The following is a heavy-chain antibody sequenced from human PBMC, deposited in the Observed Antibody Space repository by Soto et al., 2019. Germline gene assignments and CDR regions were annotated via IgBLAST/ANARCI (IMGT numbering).Heavy chain of an antibody. CDR2: INHSGST. J-gene: IGHJ4*02. Sequence: SETLSLTCAVYGGSFSGYYWSWIRQPPGKGLEWIGEINHSGSTNYNPSLKSRVTISVDTSKNQFSLKLSSVAAADTAVYYCARVAARTIGYWGQGTLVTVSS. V-gene: IGHV4-34*01. CDR1: GGSFSGYY. CDR3: ARVAARTIGY.